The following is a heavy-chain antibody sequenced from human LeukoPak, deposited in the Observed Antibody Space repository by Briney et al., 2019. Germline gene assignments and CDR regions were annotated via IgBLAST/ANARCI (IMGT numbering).Heavy chain of an antibody. CDR1: GFTFSSYW. Sequence: PGGSLRLSCAASGFTFSSYWMSWVRQAPGKGLEWVANIKQDGSEKYYVDSVKGRFTISRDNAKNSLYLQMNSLRSEDTAVYYCARNPIAVAGWFDPWGQGTLVTVSS. D-gene: IGHD6-19*01. V-gene: IGHV3-7*03. CDR3: ARNPIAVAGWFDP. J-gene: IGHJ5*02. CDR2: IKQDGSEK.